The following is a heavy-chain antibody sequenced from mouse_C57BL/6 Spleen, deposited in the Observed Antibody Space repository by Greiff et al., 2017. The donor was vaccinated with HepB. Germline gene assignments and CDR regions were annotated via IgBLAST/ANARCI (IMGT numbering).Heavy chain of an antibody. CDR1: GYSFTSYY. V-gene: IGHV1-66*01. D-gene: IGHD2-1*01. Sequence: QVQLQQSGPELVKPGASVKISCKASGYSFTSYYIHWVKQRPGQGLEWIGWIYPGSGNTKYNEKFKGKATLTADTSSSTAYMQLSSLTSEDSAVYYCARSKDLLFAYWGQGTLVTVSA. CDR3: ARSKDLLFAY. CDR2: IYPGSGNT. J-gene: IGHJ3*01.